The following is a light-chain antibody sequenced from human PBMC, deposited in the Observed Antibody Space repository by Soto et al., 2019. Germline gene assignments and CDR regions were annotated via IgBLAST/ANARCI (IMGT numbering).Light chain of an antibody. J-gene: IGKJ3*01. Sequence: EVELTQSPGTLSLSPGERAPLSCRASQSVAANYLAWYQQKRGQAPRLLIYGASSRATGIPDRFSGSGSGTDFTLTISSLEPEDFSVYYCHQYGTAPLTFGPGTKVEIK. CDR3: HQYGTAPLT. CDR1: QSVAANY. CDR2: GAS. V-gene: IGKV3-20*01.